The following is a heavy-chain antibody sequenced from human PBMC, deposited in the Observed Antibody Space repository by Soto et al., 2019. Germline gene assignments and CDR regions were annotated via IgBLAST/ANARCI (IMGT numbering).Heavy chain of an antibody. Sequence: QERLVPSGAEVRKPGSSVKVSCKVTGGTSTRYAINWVRQAPGQGLEWMGGIVPMFGTSKYAQKFQGRVTITADTSTNIAYMELRSLRSEDTAVYYCNRGSEYDLWSGYLWGQGTLVSVSS. CDR3: NRGSEYDLWSGYL. D-gene: IGHD3-3*01. J-gene: IGHJ4*02. CDR1: GGTSTRYA. V-gene: IGHV1-69*06. CDR2: IVPMFGTS.